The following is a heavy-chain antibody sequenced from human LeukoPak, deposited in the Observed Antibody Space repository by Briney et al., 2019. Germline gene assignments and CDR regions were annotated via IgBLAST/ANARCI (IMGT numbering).Heavy chain of an antibody. CDR1: GFTFSSYE. V-gene: IGHV3-48*03. Sequence: GSLRLSCAASGFTFSSYEMNWVRQAPGKGLEWVSYISSSGSTIYYADSVKGRFTISRDNSKNTLYLQMNSLRAEDTAVYYCARDAQPQYSSGSLYAEYFQHWGQGTLVTVSS. D-gene: IGHD6-19*01. J-gene: IGHJ1*01. CDR3: ARDAQPQYSSGSLYAEYFQH. CDR2: ISSSGSTI.